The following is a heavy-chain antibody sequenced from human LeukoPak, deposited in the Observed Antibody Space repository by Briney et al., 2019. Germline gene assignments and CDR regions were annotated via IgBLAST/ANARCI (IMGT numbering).Heavy chain of an antibody. J-gene: IGHJ5*02. CDR3: ARSPAVASNWFDP. CDR2: IIPILGIA. CDR1: GGTFSSYA. V-gene: IGHV1-69*04. D-gene: IGHD6-19*01. Sequence: ASVKVSCKASGGTFSSYAISWVRQAPGQGLEWMGRIIPILGIANYAQKFQGRVTITADKSTSTAYMELSSLRSEDTAVYYCARSPAVASNWFDPWGQGTLVTVSS.